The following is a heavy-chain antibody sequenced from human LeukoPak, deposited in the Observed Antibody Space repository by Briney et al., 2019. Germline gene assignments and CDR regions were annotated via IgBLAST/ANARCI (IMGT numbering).Heavy chain of an antibody. CDR2: IRYDGSNK. CDR3: ARRRESSGLIFDY. CDR1: GFTFSNFG. V-gene: IGHV3-30*02. J-gene: IGHJ4*02. D-gene: IGHD6-19*01. Sequence: PGGSLRLSCAASGFTFSNFGMHWVRQAPGKGLEWVAFIRYDGSNKYYVDSVKGRFTISRDNSKNTLSLQMNSLRPEDTAVYYCARRRESSGLIFDYWGQGTLVTVSS.